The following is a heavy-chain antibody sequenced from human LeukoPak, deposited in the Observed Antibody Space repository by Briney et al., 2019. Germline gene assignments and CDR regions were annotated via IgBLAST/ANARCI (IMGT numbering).Heavy chain of an antibody. CDR2: ISYDGSNK. Sequence: GGSLRLTCAAPGFTFSSYGMHWVRQAPGKGLEWVAVISYDGSNKYYADSVKGRFTISRDNSKNTLYLQMNSLRVEDTAVYYCAPEGDGYILFDYWGQGTLVTVSS. CDR1: GFTFSSYG. J-gene: IGHJ4*02. D-gene: IGHD5-24*01. V-gene: IGHV3-30*03. CDR3: APEGDGYILFDY.